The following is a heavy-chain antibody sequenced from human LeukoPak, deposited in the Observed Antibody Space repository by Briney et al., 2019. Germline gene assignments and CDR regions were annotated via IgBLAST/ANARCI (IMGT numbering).Heavy chain of an antibody. D-gene: IGHD3-3*01. CDR2: ITSRSTTT. V-gene: IGHV3-48*01. CDR3: ANADDFWSAYVA. CDR1: GFTFSDYS. Sequence: GGSLRLSCVASGFTFSDYSMNWVRQAPGKGLEWVSFITSRSTTTFYTDSVRGRFTISRDNSKNTVSLQMTNLRAEDTALYYCANADDFWSAYVAWGHGTMVTVSS. J-gene: IGHJ3*01.